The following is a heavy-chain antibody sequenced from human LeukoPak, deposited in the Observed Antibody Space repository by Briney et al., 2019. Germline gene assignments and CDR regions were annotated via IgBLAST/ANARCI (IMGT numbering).Heavy chain of an antibody. V-gene: IGHV3-21*04. J-gene: IGHJ5*02. Sequence: PGGSLRLSCAASGFTFSSYSMNWVRQALGKGLEWVSSISSRSSYIYYADSVKGRFTISSDNAKNSMYLQMKSLRAEDTAVYYCATAATKTGRGYYWFDPWGQGTLVTVSS. CDR3: ATAATKTGRGYYWFDP. CDR2: ISSRSSYI. CDR1: GFTFSSYS. D-gene: IGHD5-12*01.